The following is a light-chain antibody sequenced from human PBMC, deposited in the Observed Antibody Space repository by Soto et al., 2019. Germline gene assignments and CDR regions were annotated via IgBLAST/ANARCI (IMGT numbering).Light chain of an antibody. Sequence: DIQMTQSPSSLSASLGDRVTITCQASEDISNYLIWYQQKPGKAPKLLIYDASNLETGVPTRFSGSGSGTDFTFTISSLQPEDIATYYCQQYYKLPVLFGPGTKVDIK. CDR1: EDISNY. J-gene: IGKJ3*01. CDR3: QQYYKLPVL. CDR2: DAS. V-gene: IGKV1-33*01.